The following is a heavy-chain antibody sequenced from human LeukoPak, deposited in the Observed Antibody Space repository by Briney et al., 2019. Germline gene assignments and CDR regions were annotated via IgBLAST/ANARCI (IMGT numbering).Heavy chain of an antibody. V-gene: IGHV3-30-3*01. Sequence: AGGSLRLSCAASGFTFSSYAMHWVRQAPGKGLEWVAVISYDGSNKYYADSVKGRFTISRDNSKNTLYLQMNSLRAEDTAVYYCARINDSSGYPFDYRGQGTLVTVSS. CDR2: ISYDGSNK. CDR3: ARINDSSGYPFDY. D-gene: IGHD3-22*01. J-gene: IGHJ4*02. CDR1: GFTFSSYA.